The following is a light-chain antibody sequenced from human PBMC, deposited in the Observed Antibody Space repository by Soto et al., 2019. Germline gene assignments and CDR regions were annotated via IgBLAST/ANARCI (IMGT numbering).Light chain of an antibody. J-gene: IGLJ1*01. CDR1: SSNIGAGFD. V-gene: IGLV1-40*01. CDR2: RNT. CDR3: QSYDNSLV. Sequence: QSVLTQPPSVSGAPGQRVTISCTGSSSNIGAGFDVHWYQQLPGTAPKLLIYRNTHRPSGVPDRFSASTSDSSASLAITGLQAEDEADYYCQSYDNSLVFGTGTKLTVL.